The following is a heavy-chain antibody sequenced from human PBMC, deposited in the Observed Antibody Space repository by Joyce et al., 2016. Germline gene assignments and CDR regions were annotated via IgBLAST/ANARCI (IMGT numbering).Heavy chain of an antibody. CDR1: GFSLRNDRMG. CDR3: ARISWAKFFFDY. D-gene: IGHD3-3*01. J-gene: IGHJ4*02. V-gene: IGHV2-26*01. Sequence: QVTLKESGPVLVKPTETLTLTCTVSGFSLRNDRMGVGWIRQPPGKAPEWLAHSFSNDDKSFNTSLKSRLTISRHPSKSQVVLTMTNMDPVDTATYFCARISWAKFFFDYWGQGTPVTVSS. CDR2: SFSNDDK.